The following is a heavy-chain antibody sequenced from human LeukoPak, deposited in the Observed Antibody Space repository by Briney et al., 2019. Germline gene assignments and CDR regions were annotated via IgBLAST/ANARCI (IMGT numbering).Heavy chain of an antibody. Sequence: AASVKVSYKASGYTFTSYYMHWVRQAPGQGLEWMGIINPSGGSTSYAQKFQGRVTMTRDTSTSTVYMELSSLRSEDTAVYYCARVVGARGYYYGMDVWGQGTTVTVSS. CDR3: ARVVGARGYYYGMDV. CDR2: INPSGGST. J-gene: IGHJ6*02. D-gene: IGHD2-21*01. CDR1: GYTFTSYY. V-gene: IGHV1-46*01.